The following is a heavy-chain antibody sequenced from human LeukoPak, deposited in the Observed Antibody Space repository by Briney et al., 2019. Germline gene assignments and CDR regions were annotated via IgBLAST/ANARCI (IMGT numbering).Heavy chain of an antibody. CDR2: ISSSGSTI. D-gene: IGHD3-10*02. Sequence: QPGGSLRLSCAASGFTISSYSMNCVRHAPGKCLESVSYISSSGSTIYYAASVKGRFTISRDNAKNSLYLQMNSLRAEDTAVYYCAELGITMIGGVWGKGTTVTISS. CDR1: GFTISSYS. CDR3: AELGITMIGGV. V-gene: IGHV3-48*04. J-gene: IGHJ6*04.